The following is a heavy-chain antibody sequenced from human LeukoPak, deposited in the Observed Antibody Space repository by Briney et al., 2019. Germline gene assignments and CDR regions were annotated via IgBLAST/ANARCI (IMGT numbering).Heavy chain of an antibody. D-gene: IGHD2/OR15-2a*01. CDR2: ISSSSSYI. CDR1: GFTFSSYS. V-gene: IGHV3-21*01. J-gene: IGHJ4*02. Sequence: GGSLRLSCAASGFTFSSYSMNWVRQAPGKGLEWVSSISSSSSYIYYADSVKGRFTISRDNAKNSLYLQMNSLRAEDTAVYYCARVRSKYPSSEDYWGQGTLVTVSS. CDR3: ARVRSKYPSSEDY.